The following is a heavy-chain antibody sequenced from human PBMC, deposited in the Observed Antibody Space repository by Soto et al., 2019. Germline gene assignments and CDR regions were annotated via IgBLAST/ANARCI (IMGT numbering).Heavy chain of an antibody. CDR1: GGSISSGDYY. CDR3: ARDPGYSSSHNWFDP. J-gene: IGHJ5*02. Sequence: QVQLQESGPGLVKPSQTLSLTCTVSGGSISSGDYYWSWIRQPPGKGLEWIGYIYYSGSTYYNPSLKRRVTISVDTSKNQFSLKLSSVTAADTAVYYCARDPGYSSSHNWFDPWGQGTLVTVSS. V-gene: IGHV4-30-4*01. CDR2: IYYSGST. D-gene: IGHD6-6*01.